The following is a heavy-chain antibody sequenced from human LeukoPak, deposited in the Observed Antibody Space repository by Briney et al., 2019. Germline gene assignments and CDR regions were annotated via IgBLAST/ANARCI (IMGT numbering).Heavy chain of an antibody. V-gene: IGHV3-48*01. Sequence: GGSLRLSCAASGFTFSSYSMNWVRQAPGKGLEWVSYISSSSSTIYYADSVKGRFTISRDNAKNSLYLQMNSLRAEDTAVYYCARDRPIAAAGSPYFDYWGQGTLVTVSS. CDR1: GFTFSSYS. D-gene: IGHD6-13*01. J-gene: IGHJ4*02. CDR3: ARDRPIAAAGSPYFDY. CDR2: ISSSSSTI.